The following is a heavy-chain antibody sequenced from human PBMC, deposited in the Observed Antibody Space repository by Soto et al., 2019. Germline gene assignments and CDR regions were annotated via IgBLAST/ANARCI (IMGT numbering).Heavy chain of an antibody. J-gene: IGHJ3*02. V-gene: IGHV3-23*01. CDR3: AKSRIEAANDSFDI. Sequence: GGSLRLSCAASGFAYSTYAMNWVRQAPGKRLEWVSGISAGGQITDYADSVRGRVSISRDNSKNTVFLHMSSLRAEDTAIYYCAKSRIEAANDSFDIWGQGTTVPVSS. CDR1: GFAYSTYA. CDR2: ISAGGQIT. D-gene: IGHD3-22*01.